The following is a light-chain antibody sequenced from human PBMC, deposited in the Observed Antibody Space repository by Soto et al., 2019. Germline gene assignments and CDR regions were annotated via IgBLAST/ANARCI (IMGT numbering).Light chain of an antibody. CDR1: SSNIGNNY. J-gene: IGLJ3*02. CDR2: ENN. Sequence: QSVLTQPPSVSAAPGQKVTISCSGSSSNIGNNYVSWYQQLPGTAPKLLIYENNKRPSGIPDRFSGSKSGTSATLGITGLQTGDEADYYCGTWDSSLSAEMFGGGTKLTVL. V-gene: IGLV1-51*02. CDR3: GTWDSSLSAEM.